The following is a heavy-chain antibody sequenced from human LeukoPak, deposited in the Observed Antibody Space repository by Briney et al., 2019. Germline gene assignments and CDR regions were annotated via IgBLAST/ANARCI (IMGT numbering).Heavy chain of an antibody. J-gene: IGHJ6*03. V-gene: IGHV3-64*01. CDR2: ISSNGGST. D-gene: IGHD6-13*01. Sequence: GGSLRLSCAASGFTFSSYAMHWVRQAPGKGLEYVSAISSNGGSTYYANSVKGRFTISRDNSKNTLYLQMGSLRAEDMAVYYCARVAAAGTYYYYYYMDVWGKGTTVTVSS. CDR3: ARVAAAGTYYYYYYMDV. CDR1: GFTFSSYA.